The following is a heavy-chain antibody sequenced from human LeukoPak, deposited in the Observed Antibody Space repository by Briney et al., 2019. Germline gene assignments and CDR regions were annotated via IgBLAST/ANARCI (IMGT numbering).Heavy chain of an antibody. CDR1: GFTFGDYS. CDR2: ISSSASTI. CDR3: AKLYDSSGYYFG. D-gene: IGHD3-22*01. Sequence: PGGSLRLSCTASGFTFGDYSMNWVRQAPGKGLEWVSYISSSASTIYYADSVKGRFTISRDNAKNSLYLQMNSLRAEDTAVYYCAKLYDSSGYYFGWGQGTLVTVSS. V-gene: IGHV3-48*03. J-gene: IGHJ4*02.